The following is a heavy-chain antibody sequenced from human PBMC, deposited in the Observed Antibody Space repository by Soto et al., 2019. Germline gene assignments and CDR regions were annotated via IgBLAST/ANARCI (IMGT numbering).Heavy chain of an antibody. CDR1: GFTFSDYY. CDR3: ARDDRIVPAAIGDNWFDP. CDR2: ISSSGSTI. V-gene: IGHV3-11*01. D-gene: IGHD2-2*01. Sequence: PGGSLRLSCAASGFTFSDYYMSWIRQAPGKGLEWVSYISSSGSTIYYADSVKGRFTISRDNAKNSLYLQMNSLRAEDTAVYYCARDDRIVPAAIGDNWFDPWGQGTLVTVSS. J-gene: IGHJ5*02.